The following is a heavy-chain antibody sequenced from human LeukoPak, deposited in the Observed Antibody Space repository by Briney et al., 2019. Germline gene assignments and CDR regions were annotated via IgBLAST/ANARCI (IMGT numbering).Heavy chain of an antibody. J-gene: IGHJ4*02. V-gene: IGHV3-23*01. Sequence: GGSLRLSCAASGFTFSSYAMSWVRQAPGKGLEWVSGISGSGGSTYYADSVKGRFTISRDNSKNTLYLQLNSLRAEDTAVYYCAKGGYISGSTDFDYWGQGTLVTVSS. CDR3: AKGGYISGSTDFDY. D-gene: IGHD6-19*01. CDR2: ISGSGGST. CDR1: GFTFSSYA.